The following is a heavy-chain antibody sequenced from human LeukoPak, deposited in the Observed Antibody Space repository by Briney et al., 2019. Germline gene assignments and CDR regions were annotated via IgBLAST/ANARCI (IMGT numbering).Heavy chain of an antibody. Sequence: GTTVNVSCKASGGTFSSYTISWVRQAPGQGLEWMGWISTYNGNTDYAQKVQGRVTMTTDTSTSTAYMELRSLRSDDTAVYYCARELRPRVGAIMPFDYWGQGTLVTVSS. CDR3: ARELRPRVGAIMPFDY. CDR1: GGTFSSYT. V-gene: IGHV1-18*01. D-gene: IGHD1-26*01. CDR2: ISTYNGNT. J-gene: IGHJ4*02.